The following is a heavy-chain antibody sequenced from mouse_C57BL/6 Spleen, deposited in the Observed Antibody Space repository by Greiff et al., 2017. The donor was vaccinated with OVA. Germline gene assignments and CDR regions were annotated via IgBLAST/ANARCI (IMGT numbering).Heavy chain of an antibody. CDR2: ISDGGSYT. V-gene: IGHV5-4*01. Sequence: DVQLVESGGGLVKPGGSLKLSCAASGFTFSSYAMSWVRQTPEKRLEWVATISDGGSYTYYPDNVKGRFTISRDNAKNNLYLQMSHLKSEDTAMYYCARDYMVTTRGAMDYWGQGTSVTVSS. CDR3: ARDYMVTTRGAMDY. CDR1: GFTFSSYA. D-gene: IGHD2-2*01. J-gene: IGHJ4*01.